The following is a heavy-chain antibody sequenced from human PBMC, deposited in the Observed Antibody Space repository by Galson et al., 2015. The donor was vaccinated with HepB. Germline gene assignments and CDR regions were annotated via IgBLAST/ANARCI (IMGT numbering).Heavy chain of an antibody. V-gene: IGHV1-24*01. J-gene: IGHJ6*03. CDR2: FDPEDGET. Sequence: SVKVSCKVSGYTLTELSMHWVRQAPGKGLEWMGGFDPEDGETIYAQKFQGRVTMTEDISTDTAYMELSSLRSEDTAVYYCATGSHDYYYYYMDVWGKGTTVTVSS. CDR1: GYTLTELS. CDR3: ATGSHDYYYYYMDV.